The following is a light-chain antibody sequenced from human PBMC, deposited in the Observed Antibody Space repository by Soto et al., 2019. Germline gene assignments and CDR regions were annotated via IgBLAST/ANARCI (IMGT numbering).Light chain of an antibody. Sequence: EIVLTQSPGTLSLSPGERATLSCRASRSVSSRYLAWYQQKPGQAPRLLIYGASSRATGIPDRFSGSGSGTDFTLTISRMEPEDFAVYHCHQYGYSPNTFGQGTNLEI. V-gene: IGKV3-20*01. CDR3: HQYGYSPNT. CDR1: RSVSSRY. J-gene: IGKJ2*01. CDR2: GAS.